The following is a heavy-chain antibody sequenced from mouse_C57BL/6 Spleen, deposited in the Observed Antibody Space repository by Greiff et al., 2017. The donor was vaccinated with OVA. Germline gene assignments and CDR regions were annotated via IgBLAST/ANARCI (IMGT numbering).Heavy chain of an antibody. Sequence: QVQLQQPGAELVKPGASVKMSCKASGYTFTSYWITWVKQRPGQGLAWIGDIYPGSGSTNYNEKFKSKATLTVDTSSSTAYMQLSSLTSEDSAVYYCAREITTVVAPHYYAMDYWGQGTSVTVSS. J-gene: IGHJ4*01. CDR2: IYPGSGST. D-gene: IGHD1-1*01. V-gene: IGHV1-55*01. CDR3: AREITTVVAPHYYAMDY. CDR1: GYTFTSYW.